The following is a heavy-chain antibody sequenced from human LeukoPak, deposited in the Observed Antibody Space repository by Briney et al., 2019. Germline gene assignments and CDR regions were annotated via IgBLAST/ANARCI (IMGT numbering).Heavy chain of an antibody. CDR2: INPNSGGT. CDR3: ARGRIYSGSSPFWF. J-gene: IGHJ4*02. Sequence: ASVKVSCKASGYTFTGYYMHWVRQAPGQGLEWMGWINPNSGGTNYAQKFQGRVTMTGDTSISTAYMELSRLRSDDTAVYYCARGRIYSGSSPFWFWGQGTLVTVSS. V-gene: IGHV1-2*02. CDR1: GYTFTGYY. D-gene: IGHD1-26*01.